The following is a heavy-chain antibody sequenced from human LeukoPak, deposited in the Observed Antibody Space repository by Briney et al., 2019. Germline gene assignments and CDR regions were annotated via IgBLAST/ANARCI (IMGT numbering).Heavy chain of an antibody. Sequence: GASVKVSCKASGYTFTSYGISWVRQAPGQGLEWMGWISAYNGNTNYAQKLQGRVTMTTDTSTSTAYMELRSLRSDDTAVYYCATASDILTGYFTFDYWGQGTLVTVSS. V-gene: IGHV1-18*01. CDR1: GYTFTSYG. D-gene: IGHD3-9*01. J-gene: IGHJ4*02. CDR2: ISAYNGNT. CDR3: ATASDILTGYFTFDY.